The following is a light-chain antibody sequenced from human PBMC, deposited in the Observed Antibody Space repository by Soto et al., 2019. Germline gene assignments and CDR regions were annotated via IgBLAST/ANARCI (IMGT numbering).Light chain of an antibody. CDR3: QQFNNWPRT. CDR2: DAS. V-gene: IGKV3-11*01. Sequence: EIVLTQSPATLSLSPGERATLSCRATENLRTFLAWYQQKAGQAPRLLIYDASNRATGIPDRFSGSGSGTDFTLTISYLEPEDSAVYYCQQFNNWPRTFGQGTKVDIK. J-gene: IGKJ1*01. CDR1: ENLRTF.